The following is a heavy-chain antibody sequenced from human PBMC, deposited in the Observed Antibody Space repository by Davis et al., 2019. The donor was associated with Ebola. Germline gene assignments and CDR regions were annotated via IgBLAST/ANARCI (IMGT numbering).Heavy chain of an antibody. CDR2: MYYSGTA. V-gene: IGHV4-39*01. Sequence: PSETLSLTCNVSGGSISSSNSFWGWIRQPPGKGLEWIGNMYYSGTAYYDPSLKSRATISVDASKNQFFLTLMSVTATDTAVYYCARGDYAEAAFDVWGQGTVVTVSS. CDR3: ARGDYAEAAFDV. J-gene: IGHJ3*01. CDR1: GGSISSSNSF. D-gene: IGHD4-17*01.